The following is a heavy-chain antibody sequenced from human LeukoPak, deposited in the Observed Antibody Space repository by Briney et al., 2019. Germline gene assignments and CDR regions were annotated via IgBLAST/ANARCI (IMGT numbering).Heavy chain of an antibody. V-gene: IGHV3-23*01. CDR3: AKDDVMVVAAERWFDP. CDR2: ICGSGDT. CDR1: RLTFSRYA. Sequence: GGSLRLSCAASRLTFSRYAMTWVRQAQGKGLEWVSSICGSGDTYYADSVKGRFTISRDNSKNTLFLQMNSLRTDDTAVYYCAKDDVMVVAAERWFDPWGQGTLVTVSS. D-gene: IGHD2-15*01. J-gene: IGHJ5*02.